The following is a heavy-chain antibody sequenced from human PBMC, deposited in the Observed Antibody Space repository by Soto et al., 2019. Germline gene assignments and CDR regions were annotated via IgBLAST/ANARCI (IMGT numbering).Heavy chain of an antibody. Sequence: EVQLVESGGGLVKPGGSLRLSCAASGFTFSHVWMSWVRQVPGKGLEWVGRIKSKTDGGPIDYAAPVEGRFTISRDDSKNMLYLQMNSLKTEDTAVYYCSTFYYGSPLDWGQGTLVTVSS. V-gene: IGHV3-15*01. CDR1: GFTFSHVW. J-gene: IGHJ4*02. CDR3: STFYYGSPLD. CDR2: IKSKTDGGPI. D-gene: IGHD3-10*01.